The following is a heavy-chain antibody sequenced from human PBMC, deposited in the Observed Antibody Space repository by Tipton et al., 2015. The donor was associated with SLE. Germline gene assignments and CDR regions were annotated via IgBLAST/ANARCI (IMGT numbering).Heavy chain of an antibody. Sequence: TLSLTCTVSGGSISSYYWSWIRQPPGKGLEWIGYIYYSGSTNYNPSLKSRCTISVDTSKNQFSLKLSSVTAADTAVYYCARSTRFLEWLPDYWVQGTLVTVSS. CDR3: ARSTRFLEWLPDY. J-gene: IGHJ4*02. D-gene: IGHD3-3*01. CDR2: IYYSGST. CDR1: GGSISSYY. V-gene: IGHV4-59*01.